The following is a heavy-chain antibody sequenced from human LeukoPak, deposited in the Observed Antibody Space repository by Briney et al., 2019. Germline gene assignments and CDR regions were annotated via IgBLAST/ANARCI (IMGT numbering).Heavy chain of an antibody. Sequence: SVKVSCKPSGGTFHNYAFGWVRQAPGQGREWGGGIIPIFGTTYSAPKFQARVTITADESTTTLYMELRSLKSDDTAVYFCARERGDYTVGNWFGPWGPGTLVIVSS. CDR2: IIPIFGTT. D-gene: IGHD4-11*01. J-gene: IGHJ5*02. V-gene: IGHV1-69*13. CDR3: ARERGDYTVGNWFGP. CDR1: GGTFHNYA.